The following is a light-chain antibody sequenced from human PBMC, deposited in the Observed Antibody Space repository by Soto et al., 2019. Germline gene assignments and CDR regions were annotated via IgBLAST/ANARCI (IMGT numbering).Light chain of an antibody. CDR3: SSYTGGSTYV. Sequence: QSALTQPASVSGSPGQSITISCTGTSSDIGGYKYVSWYQQHPGKAPKLMIYDVSNRPSGVSNRFSGSKSGNTATLTISGLQGEAEAEYYCSSYTGGSTYVFGTGTKVTVL. J-gene: IGLJ1*01. V-gene: IGLV2-14*01. CDR2: DVS. CDR1: SSDIGGYKY.